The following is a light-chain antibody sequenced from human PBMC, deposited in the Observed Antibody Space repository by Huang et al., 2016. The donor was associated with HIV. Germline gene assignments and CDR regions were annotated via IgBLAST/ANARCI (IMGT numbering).Light chain of an antibody. CDR2: DAS. CDR3: QQRSNWPPVT. CDR1: QSVSSY. V-gene: IGKV3-11*01. Sequence: EIVLTQSPATLSLSPGERATLSCRASQSVSSYLAVYQQKPGQAPRLLIYDASNRAIGIPARFRGSGSGTDFTLTISSLEPEDFAVYYCQQRSNWPPVTFGPGTKVDIK. J-gene: IGKJ3*01.